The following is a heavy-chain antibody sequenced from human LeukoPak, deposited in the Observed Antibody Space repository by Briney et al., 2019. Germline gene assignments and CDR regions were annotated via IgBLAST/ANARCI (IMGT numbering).Heavy chain of an antibody. V-gene: IGHV3-53*04. Sequence: SGGSLRLSCAASGFTVSSNYMSWVRQAPGKGLEWVSVIYSGGSTYYADSVKGRFTISRHNSKNTLYLQMNSLRAEDTAVYYCAREIGGTNYYYYGMDVWGQGTTVTVSS. CDR1: GFTVSSNY. CDR3: AREIGGTNYYYYGMDV. CDR2: IYSGGST. D-gene: IGHD1-14*01. J-gene: IGHJ6*02.